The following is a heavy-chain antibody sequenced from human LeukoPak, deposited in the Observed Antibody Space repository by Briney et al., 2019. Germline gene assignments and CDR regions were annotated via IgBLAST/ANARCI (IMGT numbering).Heavy chain of an antibody. V-gene: IGHV3-74*01. Sequence: GGSLRLSCATSGFTFSSYWMHWVRQAPGKGLVWVSRINSDGSSTSYADSVKGRFTISRDNAKNTLYLQMNSLRGEDTAVYYCGTSTKGRNYVDYWGQGTLVTVSS. J-gene: IGHJ4*02. D-gene: IGHD2-8*01. CDR2: INSDGSST. CDR3: GTSTKGRNYVDY. CDR1: GFTFSSYW.